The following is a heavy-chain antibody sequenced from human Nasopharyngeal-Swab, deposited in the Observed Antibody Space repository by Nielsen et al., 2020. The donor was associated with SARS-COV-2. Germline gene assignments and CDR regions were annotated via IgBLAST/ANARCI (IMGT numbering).Heavy chain of an antibody. V-gene: IGHV4-59*13. J-gene: IGHJ4*02. CDR1: GGSISSYY. CDR2: IYYSGGT. D-gene: IGHD3-22*01. CDR3: ARGSGYYDSSGYSDY. Sequence: SETLSLTCTVSGGSISSYYWSWIRQPLGKGLEWIGYIYYSGGTNYNPSLKSRVTISVGTSKNQFSLKLSSVTAADTAVYYCARGSGYYDSSGYSDYWGQGTLVTVSS.